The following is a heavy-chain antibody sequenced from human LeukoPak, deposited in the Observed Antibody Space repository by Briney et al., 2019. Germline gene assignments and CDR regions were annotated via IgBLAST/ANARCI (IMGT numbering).Heavy chain of an antibody. Sequence: GASVKVSCKASGGTFSSYAISWVRQAPGQGLEWMGGIIPIFGTANYAQKFQGRVTITADESTSTAYMELSSLRSEDTAVYYCARLRYYDFWSGYSLDAFDIWGQGTMVTVSS. D-gene: IGHD3-3*01. J-gene: IGHJ3*02. V-gene: IGHV1-69*13. CDR2: IIPIFGTA. CDR1: GGTFSSYA. CDR3: ARLRYYDFWSGYSLDAFDI.